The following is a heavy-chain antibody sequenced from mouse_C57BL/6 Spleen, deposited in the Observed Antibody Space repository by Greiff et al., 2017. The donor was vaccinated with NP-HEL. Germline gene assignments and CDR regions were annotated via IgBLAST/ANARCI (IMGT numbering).Heavy chain of an antibody. V-gene: IGHV5-9-1*02. CDR2: ISSGGDYI. CDR3: TRGDTTVVALDY. D-gene: IGHD1-1*01. CDR1: GFTFSSYA. Sequence: EVQGVESGEGLVKPGGSLKLSCAASGFTFSSYAMSWVRQTPEKRLEWVAYISSGGDYIYYADTVKGRFTISRDNARNTLYLQMSSLKSEDTAMYYCTRGDTTVVALDYWGQGTTLTVSS. J-gene: IGHJ2*01.